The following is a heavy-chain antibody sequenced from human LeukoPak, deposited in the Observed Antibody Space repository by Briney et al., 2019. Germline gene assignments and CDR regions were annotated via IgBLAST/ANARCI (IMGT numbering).Heavy chain of an antibody. CDR2: INPSGGST. CDR1: GYTFTSYY. CDR3: ARNGGKGTRTDNWFDP. D-gene: IGHD4-23*01. Sequence: ASVKVSCKASGYTFTSYYMHWVRQAPGQGLEWMGIINPSGGSTSYAQKFQGRVTMTRDTSTSTVYMELSSLRSEDTAVYYCARNGGKGTRTDNWFDPWGQGTLVTVSS. V-gene: IGHV1-46*01. J-gene: IGHJ5*02.